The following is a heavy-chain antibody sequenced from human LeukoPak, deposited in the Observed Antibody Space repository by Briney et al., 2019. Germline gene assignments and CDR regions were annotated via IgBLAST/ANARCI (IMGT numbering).Heavy chain of an antibody. CDR1: GFIFSNYG. J-gene: IGHJ4*02. CDR3: ASGTGYSSSWYRGD. CDR2: ISKDGTKK. D-gene: IGHD6-13*01. V-gene: IGHV3-30*03. Sequence: GGSLRLSCAASGFIFSNYGMHWVRQAPGKGLEWVAVISKDGTKKYYADSVKGRFTISRDNSKKTLYLQMNSLRVEDTAVYYCASGTGYSSSWYRGDWGQGTLVTVSS.